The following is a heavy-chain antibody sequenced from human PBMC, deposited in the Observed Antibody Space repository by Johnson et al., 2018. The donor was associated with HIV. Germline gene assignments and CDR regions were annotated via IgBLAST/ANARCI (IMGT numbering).Heavy chain of an antibody. J-gene: IGHJ3*02. CDR2: LSYDGSNK. D-gene: IGHD5-24*01. CDR3: ARPSLKDGYNYGGGFDI. V-gene: IGHV3-30-3*01. CDR1: GFTFSSYA. Sequence: QVQLVESGGGLVQPGGSLRLSCAASGFTFSSYAMHWVRQAPGKGLEWVAVLSYDGSNKYYADSVKGRFTISRDHAQNSLYLQMNSLRGEDTAVYYCARPSLKDGYNYGGGFDIWGQGTMVTVSS.